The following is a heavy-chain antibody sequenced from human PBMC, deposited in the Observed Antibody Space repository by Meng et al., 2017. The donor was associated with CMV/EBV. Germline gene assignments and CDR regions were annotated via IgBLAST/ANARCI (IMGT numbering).Heavy chain of an antibody. CDR2: IYYSGST. V-gene: IGHV4-59*01. CDR1: GGSINSYY. J-gene: IGHJ6*02. D-gene: IGHD2-2*01. Sequence: SETLSLTCTVSGGSINSYYWSWIRQPPGKGLEWIGYIYYSGSTNYNPSLKSRVTISVDTSKNQFSLKLSSVTAADTAVYYCARSLVVVPAVQTYYYYYGMDVWGQGTTVTVSS. CDR3: ARSLVVVPAVQTYYYYYGMDV.